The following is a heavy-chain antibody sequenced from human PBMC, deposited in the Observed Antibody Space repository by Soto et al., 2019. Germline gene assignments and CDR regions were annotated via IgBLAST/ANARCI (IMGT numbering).Heavy chain of an antibody. D-gene: IGHD3-3*01. CDR1: GGSITSGGYS. CDR2: IFDSGSA. V-gene: IGHV4-31*02. CDR3: ARGSGYYRNFDS. J-gene: IGHJ4*02. Sequence: QVQLQESGPGLVKPSQTLSLTCYVSGGSITSGGYSWTWIRHQPGKALQWIGYIFDSGSAYYNPSLKSRISISVDTGKHLFSLELSSVTAEDTAVYYCARGSGYYRNFDSWGQGTLVSVSS.